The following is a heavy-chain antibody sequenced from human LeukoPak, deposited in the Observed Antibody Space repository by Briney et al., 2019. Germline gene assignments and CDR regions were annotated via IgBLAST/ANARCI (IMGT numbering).Heavy chain of an antibody. V-gene: IGHV1-2*02. CDR3: ARDWTTRRVVTQLDY. J-gene: IGHJ4*02. D-gene: IGHD3-22*01. CDR2: INPNSGGT. CDR1: GYTFTGYY. Sequence: ASVKASCKASGYTFTGYYMHWVRQAPGQGLEWMGWINPNSGGTNYAQKFQGRVTMTRGTSISTAYMELSRLRSDDTAVYYCARDWTTRRVVTQLDYWGQGTLVTVSS.